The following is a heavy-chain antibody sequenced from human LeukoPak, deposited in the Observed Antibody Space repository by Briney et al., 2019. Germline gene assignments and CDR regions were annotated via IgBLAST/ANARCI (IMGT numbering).Heavy chain of an antibody. CDR1: GFTFSSYA. V-gene: IGHV3-23*01. Sequence: AGGSLRLSCAASGFTFSSYAMSWVRQAPGQGLEWVSAISGSGVSTYYADSVKGRFTISRDNSKNTLYLQMNSLRAEDTAVYYCAKDERNWNYNLASQTYDWGQGTLVTV. D-gene: IGHD1-7*01. CDR3: AKDERNWNYNLASQTYD. CDR2: ISGSGVST. J-gene: IGHJ4*02.